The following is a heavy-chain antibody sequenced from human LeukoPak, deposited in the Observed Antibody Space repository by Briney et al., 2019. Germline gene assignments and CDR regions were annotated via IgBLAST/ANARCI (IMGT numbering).Heavy chain of an antibody. Sequence: PSETLSLTCAVYGGSFSGYYWSWIRQPPGKGLEWIGEINHSGSTNYNPSLKSRVTISVDTSKNQFSLKLTSVTAADTAVYYCARDRVATGFFDYWGQGTLVTVSS. CDR3: ARDRVATGFFDY. CDR2: INHSGST. J-gene: IGHJ4*02. V-gene: IGHV4-34*01. D-gene: IGHD5-12*01. CDR1: GGSFSGYY.